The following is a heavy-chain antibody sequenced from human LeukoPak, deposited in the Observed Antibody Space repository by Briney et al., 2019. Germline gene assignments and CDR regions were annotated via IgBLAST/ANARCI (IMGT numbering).Heavy chain of an antibody. Sequence: PSETLSLTCAVYGGSFSGYYWSWTRQPPGKGLEWIGEINHSGSTNYNPSLKSRVTISVDTSKNQFSLKLSSVTAADTAVYYCARSVMATGDYWGQGTLVTVSS. V-gene: IGHV4-34*01. CDR2: INHSGST. J-gene: IGHJ4*02. D-gene: IGHD5-24*01. CDR3: ARSVMATGDY. CDR1: GGSFSGYY.